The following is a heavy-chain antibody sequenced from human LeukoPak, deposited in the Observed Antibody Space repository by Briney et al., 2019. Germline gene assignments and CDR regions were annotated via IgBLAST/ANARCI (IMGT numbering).Heavy chain of an antibody. D-gene: IGHD2-15*01. CDR3: ARSGAPTLDY. V-gene: IGHV3-33*01. CDR1: GFTFSSYG. Sequence: PPGGSLRLSCAASGFTFSSYGMHWVRQAPGKGLEWVAVIWYDGSYKYYADSVKGRFTISRDNAKNTLYLQMNSLRAEDTAVYYCARSGAPTLDYWGQGTLVIVSS. J-gene: IGHJ4*02. CDR2: IWYDGSYK.